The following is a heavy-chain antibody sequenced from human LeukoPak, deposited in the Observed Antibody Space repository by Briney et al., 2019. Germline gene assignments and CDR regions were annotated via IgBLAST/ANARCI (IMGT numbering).Heavy chain of an antibody. Sequence: PSETLSLTCAVYGGSFSGYYWSWIRQPPGKGLEWIGEINHSGSTNYNPSLKSRVTISVDTSKNQFSLKLSSVTAADTAVYYCARGAGYCSSTSCYATYYYYCMDVWGKGTTVTVSS. D-gene: IGHD2-2*01. CDR2: INHSGST. V-gene: IGHV4-34*01. J-gene: IGHJ6*03. CDR1: GGSFSGYY. CDR3: ARGAGYCSSTSCYATYYYYCMDV.